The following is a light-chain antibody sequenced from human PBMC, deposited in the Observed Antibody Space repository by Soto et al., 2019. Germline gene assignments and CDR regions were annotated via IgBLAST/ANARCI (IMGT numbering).Light chain of an antibody. J-gene: IGKJ3*01. CDR3: QHCDYLPI. Sequence: DIQMTQSPSSLYASVGDRVTSTCQASQDITSYLNWYQHKPGKAPKLLIYDASILEAGVPPRFSGSGSGTDFTLTISSLQPEDVATYYCQHCDYLPIFGPGTTVDFK. V-gene: IGKV1-33*01. CDR1: QDITSY. CDR2: DAS.